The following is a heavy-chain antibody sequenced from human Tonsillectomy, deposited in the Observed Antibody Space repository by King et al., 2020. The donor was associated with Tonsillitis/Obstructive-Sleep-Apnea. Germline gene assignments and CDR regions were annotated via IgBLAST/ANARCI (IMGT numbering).Heavy chain of an antibody. J-gene: IGHJ4*02. CDR3: AAGHLLLEY. CDR2: FDPENGET. Sequence: QVQLVESGHEVKRPGASVKVSCKVSGYTVTEVSIHWVRQAPGKGLEWMGGFDPENGETVYAQRFQGRVSMTEDTTTDTAYMEVSSLRSEDTAKYYCAAGHLLLEYWGQGTLVSVSS. D-gene: IGHD2-15*01. CDR1: GYTVTEVS. V-gene: IGHV1-24*01.